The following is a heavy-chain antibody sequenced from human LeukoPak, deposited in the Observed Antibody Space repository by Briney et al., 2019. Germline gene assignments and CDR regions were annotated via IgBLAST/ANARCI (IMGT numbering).Heavy chain of an antibody. Sequence: ASVKVSCKASGYTFTSYGISWVRQAPGQGLEWMGWISAYNGNTNYAQKLQGRVTMTTDTSTSTAYMELRSLRSDDTAVYYCARLITMIVVVSEQPDAFDIWGQGTMVTVSS. CDR1: GYTFTSYG. J-gene: IGHJ3*02. CDR3: ARLITMIVVVSEQPDAFDI. D-gene: IGHD3-22*01. V-gene: IGHV1-18*01. CDR2: ISAYNGNT.